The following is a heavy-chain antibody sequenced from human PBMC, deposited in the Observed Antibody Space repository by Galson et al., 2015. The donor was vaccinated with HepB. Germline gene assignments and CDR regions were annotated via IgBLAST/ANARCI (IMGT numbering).Heavy chain of an antibody. CDR1: GFTFSNAW. V-gene: IGHV3-15*01. J-gene: IGHJ4*02. Sequence: SLRLSCAASGFTFSNAWMSWVRQAPGKGLEWVGRIKSKTDGGTTDYAAPVKGRFTISRDDSKNTLYLQMNSLKTEDTAVYYCTATMTTVHTVDYWGQGTLVTVSS. CDR2: IKSKTDGGTT. CDR3: TATMTTVHTVDY. D-gene: IGHD4-17*01.